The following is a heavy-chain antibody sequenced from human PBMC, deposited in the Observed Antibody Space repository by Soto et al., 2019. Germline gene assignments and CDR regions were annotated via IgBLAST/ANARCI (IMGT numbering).Heavy chain of an antibody. V-gene: IGHV1-18*01. D-gene: IGHD6-13*01. CDR1: GYTSTSYG. Sequence: ASVKVSCKASGYTSTSYGISWVRQAPGQGLEWMGWISAYNGNTNYAQKLQGRVTMTTDTSTSTAYMELRSLRSDDTAVYYCASFRMGSSPLRGYYGMDVWGQGTTVTVSS. J-gene: IGHJ6*02. CDR2: ISAYNGNT. CDR3: ASFRMGSSPLRGYYGMDV.